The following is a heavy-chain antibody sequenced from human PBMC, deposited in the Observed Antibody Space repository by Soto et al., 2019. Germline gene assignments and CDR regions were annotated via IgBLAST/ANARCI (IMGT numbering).Heavy chain of an antibody. V-gene: IGHV4-59*12. CDR1: VDSISSYY. D-gene: IGHD4-17*01. Sequence: SETLSLTCTVSVDSISSYYWSWIRQLPGKGLEWVGYISYTGSTIYNPSLESRVTISVDTSKNQFSLKLNSVTAADTAVYYRARGSRRAYGDYPNWFDPGGQGTLVTVSS. J-gene: IGHJ5*02. CDR3: ARGSRRAYGDYPNWFDP. CDR2: ISYTGST.